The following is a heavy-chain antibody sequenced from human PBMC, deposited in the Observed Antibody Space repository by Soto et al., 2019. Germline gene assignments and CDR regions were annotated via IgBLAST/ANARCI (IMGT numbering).Heavy chain of an antibody. V-gene: IGHV3-21*06. CDR2: ISSSSAYI. J-gene: IGHJ4*02. Sequence: EVHLVEAGGGLVKPGESLTLSCADSGFTFGSFTLNWVRQAPGKGLEWVSSISSSSAYIYYAESVKGRFTISRDNARSTLYLQMNSLRLDDTAVYFCARDGLTFGGDWGQGTLVAVSS. CDR3: ARDGLTFGGD. D-gene: IGHD3-16*01. CDR1: GFTFGSFT.